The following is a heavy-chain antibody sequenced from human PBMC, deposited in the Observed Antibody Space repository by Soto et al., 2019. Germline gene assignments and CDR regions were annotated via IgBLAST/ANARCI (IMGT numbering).Heavy chain of an antibody. CDR1: GDSISTVDYF. Sequence: SETLSLTCSVSGDSISTVDYFWAWIRQPPGQALEYIGYIYKSATTYYNPSFESRVAISLDTSKSQFSLNVTSVTAADTAVHFCARGRYCLTGRCFPNWFDSWGQGTLVTVSS. D-gene: IGHD2-15*01. V-gene: IGHV4-30-4*01. CDR3: ARGRYCLTGRCFPNWFDS. J-gene: IGHJ5*01. CDR2: IYKSATT.